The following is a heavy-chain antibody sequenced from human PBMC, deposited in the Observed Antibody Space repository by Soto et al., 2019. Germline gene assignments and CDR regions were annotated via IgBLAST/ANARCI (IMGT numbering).Heavy chain of an antibody. J-gene: IGHJ5*02. CDR2: IKQDGSEK. CDR3: ARGHTTSPNWFDP. Sequence: GGSLRLSCAASGFTFSSYWMSWVRQAPGKGLEWVANIKQDGSEKFYVDSVKGRFTISKDNAKNSVYLQTNSLRAEDTAVYYCARGHTTSPNWFDPWGQGTLVTVSS. CDR1: GFTFSSYW. D-gene: IGHD2-2*01. V-gene: IGHV3-7*03.